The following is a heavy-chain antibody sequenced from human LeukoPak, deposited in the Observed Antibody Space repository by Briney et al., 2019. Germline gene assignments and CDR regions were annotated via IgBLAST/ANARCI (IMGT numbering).Heavy chain of an antibody. CDR2: ISSSSSYI. D-gene: IGHD3-3*01. V-gene: IGHV3-21*01. CDR1: GFTFSSYS. J-gene: IGHJ4*02. Sequence: KPGGSLRLSCAASGFTFSSYSMNWVRQAPGKGLEWVSSISSSSSYIYYADSVKGRFTISRDNAKNSLYLQMNSLRAEDTAAYYCARDRYDFWSGYYVYWGQGTLVTVSS. CDR3: ARDRYDFWSGYYVY.